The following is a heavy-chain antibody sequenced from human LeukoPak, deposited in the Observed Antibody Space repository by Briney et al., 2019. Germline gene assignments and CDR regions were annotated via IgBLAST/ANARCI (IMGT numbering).Heavy chain of an antibody. V-gene: IGHV1-46*01. J-gene: IGHJ4*02. CDR2: INPGSGAT. CDR3: ARMTVAGDFGY. Sequence: ASVKVSCKASGYTFTRHYMNWVRQAPGQGLEWMGKINPGSGATGYAQKFQGRVTMTRDTSTSTVYMELTSLRSADTAVYYCARMTVAGDFGYWGQGTLVTVSS. D-gene: IGHD6-19*01. CDR1: GYTFTRHY.